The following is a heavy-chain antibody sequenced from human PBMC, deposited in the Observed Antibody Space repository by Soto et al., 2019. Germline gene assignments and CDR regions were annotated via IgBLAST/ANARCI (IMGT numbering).Heavy chain of an antibody. CDR2: ISSSSSYM. Sequence: GGSLRLSCAASGSTFSSYSMNWVRQAPGKGLEWVSSISSSSSYMNYADSVKGRFTISRDNAKNSLYLQMNSLRAEDTAVYYCARATRIAARPITFMDVWGQGTTVTVSS. CDR1: GSTFSSYS. J-gene: IGHJ6*02. D-gene: IGHD6-6*01. V-gene: IGHV3-21*01. CDR3: ARATRIAARPITFMDV.